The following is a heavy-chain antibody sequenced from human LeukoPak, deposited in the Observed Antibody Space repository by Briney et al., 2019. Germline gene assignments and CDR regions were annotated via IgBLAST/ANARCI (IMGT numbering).Heavy chain of an antibody. Sequence: ASVKLSSKGSGYTWGSYGVNCVRNRTRHVLGWIRRREPDSGNTGDAQRIHGRDTSSRNTAVSTAYIELSSLRSEDTAVYYCARFIAAAGWFDPWGQGTLVTVSS. V-gene: IGHV1-8*03. CDR3: ARFIAAAGWFDP. J-gene: IGHJ5*02. CDR1: GYTWGSYG. D-gene: IGHD6-13*01. CDR2: REPDSGNT.